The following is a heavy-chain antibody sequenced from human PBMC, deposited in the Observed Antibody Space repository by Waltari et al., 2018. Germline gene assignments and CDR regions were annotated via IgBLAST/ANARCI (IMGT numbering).Heavy chain of an antibody. V-gene: IGHV4-59*01. Sequence: QVQLQESGPRLVQPSATLSLICTVSDGSISSYYWSWIRQPPGRGLDWIGYIYYTGSTNFNPSLKSRVTMSVDTSKNQFSLKLSSVTAADTAVYYCARGGGGDWEWFDPWGQGTLVTVSS. CDR3: ARGGGGDWEWFDP. CDR2: IYYTGST. D-gene: IGHD2-21*02. CDR1: DGSISSYY. J-gene: IGHJ5*02.